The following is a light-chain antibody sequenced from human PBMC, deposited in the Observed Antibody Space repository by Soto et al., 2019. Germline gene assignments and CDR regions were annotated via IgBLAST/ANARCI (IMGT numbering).Light chain of an antibody. CDR3: QQYNTSVT. J-gene: IGKJ1*01. CDR2: GAS. CDR1: RSVSSN. Sequence: EIVMTQSPATLSVSPGERATLSCRASRSVSSNLAWYQQKPGQAPRLLIYGASTRATGIPARFSGSGSGTEFTLTISSLQSEDFAVYYCQQYNTSVTFGQGTKVDIK. V-gene: IGKV3-15*01.